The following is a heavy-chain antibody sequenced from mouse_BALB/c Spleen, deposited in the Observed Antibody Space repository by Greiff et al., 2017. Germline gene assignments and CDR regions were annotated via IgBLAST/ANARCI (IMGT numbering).Heavy chain of an antibody. CDR1: GFTFSSYT. V-gene: IGHV5-12-2*01. Sequence: EVKLMESGGGLVQPGGSLKLSCAASGFTFSSYTMSWVRQTPEKRLEWVAYISNGGGSTYYPDTVKGRFTISRDNAKNTLYLQMSSLKSEDTAMYYCARLDGGGFAYWGQGTLVTVSA. D-gene: IGHD1-1*02. J-gene: IGHJ3*01. CDR3: ARLDGGGFAY. CDR2: ISNGGGST.